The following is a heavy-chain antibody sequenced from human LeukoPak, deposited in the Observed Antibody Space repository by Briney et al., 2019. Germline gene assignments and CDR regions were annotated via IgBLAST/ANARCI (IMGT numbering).Heavy chain of an antibody. CDR1: GYNFTSYW. V-gene: IGHV5-51*01. CDR3: ARRVNYYDSSGHYYQGAFDI. Sequence: GESLKISCKGSGYNFTSYWIGWVRRMPGKGLEWTGIIYPGDSHPRYSPSFQGHVTISADKSVTTAYLQWSSLKASDTAIYYCARRVNYYDSSGHYYQGAFDIWGQGTMVTVSS. J-gene: IGHJ3*02. CDR2: IYPGDSHP. D-gene: IGHD3-22*01.